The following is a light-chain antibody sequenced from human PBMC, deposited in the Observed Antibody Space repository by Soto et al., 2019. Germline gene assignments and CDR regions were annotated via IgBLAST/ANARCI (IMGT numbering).Light chain of an antibody. CDR3: SSYTSSSTRV. J-gene: IGLJ3*02. CDR1: SRDVGGYNY. CDR2: EVS. Sequence: QSALTQPASVSGSPGQPITISGTGTSRDVGGYNYVSWYQQLPGKAPKLMIYEVSNRPSGVSNRFSGSKSGNTASLTSSGLKAEDGADYYCSSYTSSSTRVFGGGTELTVL. V-gene: IGLV2-14*01.